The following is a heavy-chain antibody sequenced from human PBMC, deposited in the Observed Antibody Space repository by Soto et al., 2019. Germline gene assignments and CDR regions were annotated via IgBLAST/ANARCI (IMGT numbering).Heavy chain of an antibody. Sequence: SETLSLTCTVSGGSISSGGYYWSWIRQHPGKGLEWIGYIYYSGSTYYNPSLKSRVTISVDTSKNQFSLKLSSVTAADTAVYYCAREKTYDYGDYLTGFDYWGQGTLVTVSS. CDR1: GGSISSGGYY. J-gene: IGHJ4*02. V-gene: IGHV4-31*03. CDR2: IYYSGST. D-gene: IGHD4-17*01. CDR3: AREKTYDYGDYLTGFDY.